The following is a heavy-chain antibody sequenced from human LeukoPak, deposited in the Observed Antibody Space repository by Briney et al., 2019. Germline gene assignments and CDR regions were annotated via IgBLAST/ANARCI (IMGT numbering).Heavy chain of an antibody. D-gene: IGHD3-22*01. Sequence: SGTLSLTCAVSGGSISSSNWWSWIRQPPGKGLEWIGYIYYSGSTNYNPSLKSRVTISVDTSKNQFSLKLSSVTAADTAVYYCAREGLVVSRAFDIWGQGTMVTVSS. CDR3: AREGLVVSRAFDI. CDR1: GGSISSSNW. CDR2: IYYSGST. J-gene: IGHJ3*02. V-gene: IGHV4-61*01.